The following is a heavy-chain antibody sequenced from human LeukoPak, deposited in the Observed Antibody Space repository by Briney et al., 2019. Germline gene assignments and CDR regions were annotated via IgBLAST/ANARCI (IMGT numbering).Heavy chain of an antibody. D-gene: IGHD3-3*01. CDR2: INPSGGST. V-gene: IGHV1-46*01. CDR1: GYTFTGYY. J-gene: IGHJ4*02. CDR3: ARDSRLWSGYSFDY. Sequence: ASVKVSCKASGYTFTGYYMHWVRQAPGQGREWMGIINPSGGSTSYAQKFQGRVTMTRDMSTSTVYMDLSSLRSEDTAVYYCARDSRLWSGYSFDYWGQGTLVTVSS.